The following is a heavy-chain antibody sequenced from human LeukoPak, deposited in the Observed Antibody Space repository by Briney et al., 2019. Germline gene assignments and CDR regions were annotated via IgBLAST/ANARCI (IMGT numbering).Heavy chain of an antibody. CDR1: GFTFSSYA. V-gene: IGHV3-23*01. CDR3: AKASLGSYYYYGMDV. CDR2: ISGSGGST. D-gene: IGHD7-27*01. J-gene: IGHJ6*02. Sequence: TGGSLRLSCAASGFTFSSYAMSWVRQAPGKGLGWVSAISGSGGSTYYADSVKGRFTISRDNSKNTLYLQMNSLRAEDTAVYYCAKASLGSYYYYGMDVWGQGTTVAVSS.